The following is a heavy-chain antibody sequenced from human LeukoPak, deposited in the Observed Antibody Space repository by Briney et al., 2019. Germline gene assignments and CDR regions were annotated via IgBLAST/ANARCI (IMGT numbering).Heavy chain of an antibody. CDR3: ARGVGSSSSNWFDP. V-gene: IGHV1-8*01. CDR1: GCTFTSYD. Sequence: ASVKVSCKASGCTFTSYDINWVRQATGQGLEWMGWMNPNSGNTGYAQKFQGRVTMTRNTSISTAYMELSSLRSEDTAVYYCARGVGSSSSNWFDPWGQGTLVTVSS. CDR2: MNPNSGNT. D-gene: IGHD6-6*01. J-gene: IGHJ5*02.